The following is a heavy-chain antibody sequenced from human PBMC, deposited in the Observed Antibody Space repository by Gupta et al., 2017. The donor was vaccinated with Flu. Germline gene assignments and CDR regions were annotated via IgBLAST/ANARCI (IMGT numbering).Heavy chain of an antibody. CDR1: GFTFSSYG. D-gene: IGHD2-2*02. CDR3: ARDFSCSSTSCYTLHGAFDY. CDR2: IWYDGSNK. J-gene: IGHJ4*02. V-gene: IGHV3-33*01. Sequence: QVQLVESGGGVVQPGRSLRLSCAASGFTFSSYGMHWVRQAPGKGLEWVAVIWYDGSNKYYADSVKGRFTISRDNSKNTLYLQMNSLRAEDTAVYYCARDFSCSSTSCYTLHGAFDYWGQGTLVTVSS.